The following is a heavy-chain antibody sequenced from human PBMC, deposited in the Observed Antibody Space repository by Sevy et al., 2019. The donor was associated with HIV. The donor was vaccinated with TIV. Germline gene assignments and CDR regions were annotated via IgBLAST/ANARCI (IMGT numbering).Heavy chain of an antibody. Sequence: GGSLRLTCAASGFTFSSYGMHWVRRAPGKGLEWVAVLSYDGSNKYYADSVKGRFTISRDNSKNTLYLQMNSLRAEDTAVYYCAKADSSGYYYLDYWGQGTLVTVSS. D-gene: IGHD3-22*01. CDR2: LSYDGSNK. CDR3: AKADSSGYYYLDY. V-gene: IGHV3-30*18. J-gene: IGHJ4*02. CDR1: GFTFSSYG.